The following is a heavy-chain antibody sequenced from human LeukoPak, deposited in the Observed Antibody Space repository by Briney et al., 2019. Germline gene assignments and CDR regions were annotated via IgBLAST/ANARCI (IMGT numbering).Heavy chain of an antibody. CDR1: GGSISSYY. CDR2: IYTSGST. Sequence: SETLSLTCTVSGGSISSYYWSWIRQPAGKGLEWIGRIYTSGSTNYNPSLKSRVTMSVDTSKNQFSLKLSSVTAADTAVYYCARVGGSGIHDAFDIWGQGTIVTVSS. V-gene: IGHV4-4*07. CDR3: ARVGGSGIHDAFDI. D-gene: IGHD3-10*01. J-gene: IGHJ3*02.